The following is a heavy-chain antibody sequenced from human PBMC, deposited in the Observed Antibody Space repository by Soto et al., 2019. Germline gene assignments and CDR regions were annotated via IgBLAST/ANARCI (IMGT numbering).Heavy chain of an antibody. CDR1: GYTFTSYD. Sequence: QVQLVQSGAEVKKPGASVKVSCKASGYTFTSYDINWVRQATGQGLEWMGWMNPNSGNTGYAQKFQGRVTMTRNTSMSTAYMELSSLRSEDTAVYCCARERTGTTSMDVWGQGTTVTVSS. CDR3: ARERTGTTSMDV. D-gene: IGHD1-1*01. J-gene: IGHJ6*02. V-gene: IGHV1-8*01. CDR2: MNPNSGNT.